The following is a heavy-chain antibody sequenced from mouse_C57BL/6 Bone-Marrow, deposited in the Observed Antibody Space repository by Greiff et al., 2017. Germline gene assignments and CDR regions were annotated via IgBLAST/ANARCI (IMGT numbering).Heavy chain of an antibody. V-gene: IGHV1-22*01. J-gene: IGHJ3*01. CDR3: ARAQFRRFAY. CDR2: INPNNGGT. CDR1: GYTFTDYN. Sequence: VQLKESGPELVKPGASVKMSCKASGYTFTDYNMHWVKQSPGKSLEWIGYINPNNGGTSYNQKFKGKATLTVNKSSSTTYVELRSLTSTDSAVYDCARAQFRRFAYWGQGTLVTVSA.